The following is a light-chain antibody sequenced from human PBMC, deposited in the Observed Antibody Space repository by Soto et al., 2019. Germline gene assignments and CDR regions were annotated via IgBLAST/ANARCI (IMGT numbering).Light chain of an antibody. V-gene: IGLV1-36*01. J-gene: IGLJ3*02. CDR3: AAWDDSLNGVV. CDR2: YDD. CDR1: GSNIGNNP. Sequence: QSVLTQPPSVSEAPRQRVTISCSGSGSNIGNNPVNWYQQLPGKAPKLLIYYDDLLSSGVSDRFSGSKSGTSASLAISGLQSKDEADYYCAAWDDSLNGVVFGGGTKVTVL.